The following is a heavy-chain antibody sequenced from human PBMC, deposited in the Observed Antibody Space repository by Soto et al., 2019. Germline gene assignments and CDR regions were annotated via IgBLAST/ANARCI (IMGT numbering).Heavy chain of an antibody. J-gene: IGHJ4*02. CDR2: IYYSGST. Sequence: SETLSLTCTGSGGSISRYYWSWIRQPPGKGLEWIGYIYYSGSTNYNPSLKSRVTISVDTSKNQFSLKLSSVTAADTAVYYCARTTDGDYDYWGQGTLVPVSS. V-gene: IGHV4-59*01. CDR1: GGSISRYY. D-gene: IGHD4-17*01. CDR3: ARTTDGDYDY.